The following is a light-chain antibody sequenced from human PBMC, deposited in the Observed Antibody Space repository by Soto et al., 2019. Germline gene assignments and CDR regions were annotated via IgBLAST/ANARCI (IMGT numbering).Light chain of an antibody. CDR2: DVS. J-gene: IGLJ1*01. V-gene: IGLV2-14*01. Sequence: QSVLTQPASVSGSLGQSITISCTGPSSDVGVYNYVSWYQQHPGKVPKLMIYDVSNRPSGVSNRFSGSKSGNTASLTISGLQAEDEADYYCSSYTSSSTPYVFGTGTKVTVL. CDR1: SSDVGVYNY. CDR3: SSYTSSSTPYV.